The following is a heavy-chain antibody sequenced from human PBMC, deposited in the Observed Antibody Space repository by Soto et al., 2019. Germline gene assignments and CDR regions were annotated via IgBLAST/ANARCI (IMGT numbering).Heavy chain of an antibody. CDR1: GFTFSSYS. CDR3: ARETYYYGSGNLGY. V-gene: IGHV3-21*01. D-gene: IGHD3-10*01. Sequence: EVQLVESGGGLVKPGGSLRLSCAASGFTFSSYSMNWVRQAPGKGLEWVSSISSSSSYIYYADSVKGRFTISRDSAKNSLDLQMNSLRAEDTAVYYCARETYYYGSGNLGYWGQGTLVTVSS. CDR2: ISSSSSYI. J-gene: IGHJ4*02.